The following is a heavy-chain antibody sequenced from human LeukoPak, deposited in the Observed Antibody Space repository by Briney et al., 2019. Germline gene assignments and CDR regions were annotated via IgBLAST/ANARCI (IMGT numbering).Heavy chain of an antibody. CDR1: GGSISSSSYY. CDR3: ARTCANGVCPHWFDP. J-gene: IGHJ5*02. V-gene: IGHV4-39*01. D-gene: IGHD2-8*01. CDR2: IYYSGST. Sequence: SETLSLTCTVSGGSISSSSYYWGWIRQPPGKGLEWIGSIYYSGSTYYNPSLKSRVTISVDTSKNQFSLKLSSVTAADTAVCYCARTCANGVCPHWFDPWGQGTLVTVSP.